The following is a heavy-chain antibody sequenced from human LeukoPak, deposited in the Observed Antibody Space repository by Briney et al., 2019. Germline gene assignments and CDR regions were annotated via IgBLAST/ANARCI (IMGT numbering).Heavy chain of an antibody. Sequence: SETLSLTCAVYGGSFSGYYWSWIRQPPGKGLEWIGEISHSGSTNYNPSLKSRVTISVDTSKNQFSLKLSSVTAADTAVYYCARTAPRTFGGYYYPSSRYYYYMDVWGKGTTVTVSS. D-gene: IGHD3-22*01. J-gene: IGHJ6*03. CDR3: ARTAPRTFGGYYYPSSRYYYYMDV. CDR1: GGSFSGYY. CDR2: ISHSGST. V-gene: IGHV4-34*01.